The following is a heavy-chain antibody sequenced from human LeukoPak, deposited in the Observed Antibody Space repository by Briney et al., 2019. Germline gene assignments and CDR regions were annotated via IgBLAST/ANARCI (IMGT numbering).Heavy chain of an antibody. CDR1: GGSISSYY. D-gene: IGHD5-18*01. CDR3: ARGGYSYGYYGMDV. V-gene: IGHV4-59*01. Sequence: KPSETLSLTCTVSGGSISSYYWSWIRQPPGKGLEWIGYIYYSGSTNYNPSLKSRVTISVDTSKNQFSLKLSSVTAADTAVYYRARGGYSYGYYGMDVWGQGTTVTVSS. CDR2: IYYSGST. J-gene: IGHJ6*02.